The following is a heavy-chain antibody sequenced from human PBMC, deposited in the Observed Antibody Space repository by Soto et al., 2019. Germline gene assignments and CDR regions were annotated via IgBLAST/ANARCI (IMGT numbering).Heavy chain of an antibody. D-gene: IGHD3-22*01. CDR3: AIKYYDSSGYCNAFDI. J-gene: IGHJ3*02. Sequence: ASVKVSCKASGYTFTSYGISWVRQAPGQGLEWMGWISAYNGNTNYAQKLQGRVTMTTDTSTSTAYMELRSLRSDDTAVYYCAIKYYDSSGYCNAFDIWGQGTMVTVSS. CDR2: ISAYNGNT. CDR1: GYTFTSYG. V-gene: IGHV1-18*01.